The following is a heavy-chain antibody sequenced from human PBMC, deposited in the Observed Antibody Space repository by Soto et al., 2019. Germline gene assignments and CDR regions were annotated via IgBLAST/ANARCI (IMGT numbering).Heavy chain of an antibody. CDR2: IYYSGST. CDR3: ARRIHLTPIPYYIDY. D-gene: IGHD5-18*01. CDR1: GGSISGFY. V-gene: IGHV4-59*01. J-gene: IGHJ4*02. Sequence: QGQLQESGPGLVKPSETLSLTCTVSGGSISGFYWSWIRQPPGTGLEWIGYIYYSGSTNYNPSLKSRVTRSVDSSKNQFSLKLSSATAADTAVYYWARRIHLTPIPYYIDYWGQGTLVTVSS.